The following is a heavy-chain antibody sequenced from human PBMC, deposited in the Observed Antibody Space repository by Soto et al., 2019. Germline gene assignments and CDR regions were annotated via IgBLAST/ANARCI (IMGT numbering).Heavy chain of an antibody. V-gene: IGHV1-69*02. D-gene: IGHD3-16*01. Sequence: QVQLVQSGAEVKKPGSSVKVSCKASGGTFSSYTISWVRQAPGQGLEWMGRIIPILGIANYAQKFQGRVTMNAXXSTSTAYMELSSLRSEDTAVYYCARFVGQSWGIDPWGQGTLVTVSS. CDR1: GGTFSSYT. CDR2: IIPILGIA. J-gene: IGHJ5*02. CDR3: ARFVGQSWGIDP.